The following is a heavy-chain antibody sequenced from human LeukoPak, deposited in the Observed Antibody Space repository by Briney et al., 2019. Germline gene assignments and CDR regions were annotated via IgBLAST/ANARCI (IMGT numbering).Heavy chain of an antibody. D-gene: IGHD2-2*02. J-gene: IGHJ4*02. V-gene: IGHV1-69*13. CDR3: ARSRCSSTSCYNVPVDY. CDR1: GGTFSSYA. CDR2: IIPIFGTA. Sequence: GASVKVSCKASGGTFSSYAISWVRQAPGQGLEWMGGIIPIFGTANYAQKFQGRVTITADESTSTAYMELSGLRSEDTAVYYCARSRCSSTSCYNVPVDYWGQGTLVTVSS.